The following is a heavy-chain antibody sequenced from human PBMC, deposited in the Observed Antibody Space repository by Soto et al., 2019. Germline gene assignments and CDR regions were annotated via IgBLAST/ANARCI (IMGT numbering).Heavy chain of an antibody. V-gene: IGHV1-69*02. CDR2: IIPILGIA. J-gene: IGHJ5*02. CDR3: AWLTTVTTYNWFDP. D-gene: IGHD4-4*01. Sequence: QVQLVQSGAEVKKPGSSVKVSCKASGGTFSSYTISWVRQAPGQGLEWMGRIIPILGIANYAHKFQGRVTITADKSTSTAYMELSSLRSEDTAVYYCAWLTTVTTYNWFDPWGQGTLVTVSS. CDR1: GGTFSSYT.